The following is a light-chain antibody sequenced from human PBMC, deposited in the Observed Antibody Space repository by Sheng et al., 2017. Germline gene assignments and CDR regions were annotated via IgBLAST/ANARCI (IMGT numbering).Light chain of an antibody. V-gene: IGKV3-11*01. CDR2: DAS. Sequence: EIVLTQSPATLSLSPGESATLSCRASQSVATSLAWYQQKPGQAPRLLIYDASNRATGIPARFSGSGSGTDFSLTISSLGPEDFAVYYCHQRFNWPLTFGGGTKVEIK. CDR3: HQRFNWPLT. CDR1: QSVATS. J-gene: IGKJ4*01.